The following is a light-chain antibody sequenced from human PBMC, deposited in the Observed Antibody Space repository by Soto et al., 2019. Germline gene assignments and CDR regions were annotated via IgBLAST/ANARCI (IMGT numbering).Light chain of an antibody. CDR3: QQYDSLPIT. CDR1: QSIGTW. CDR2: DAS. J-gene: IGKJ5*01. V-gene: IGKV1-5*01. Sequence: DIHITQSPSTLSASVGRRVTVTCRASQSIGTWLAWYQQKPGKAPKLLVYDASVLQKGVPSRFSGSGSGTDFTFTINNLQPEDIATYYCQQYDSLPITFGQGTRLEIK.